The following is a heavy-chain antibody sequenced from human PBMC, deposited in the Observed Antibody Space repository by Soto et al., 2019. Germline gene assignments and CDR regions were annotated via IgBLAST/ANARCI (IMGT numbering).Heavy chain of an antibody. CDR2: IIPILGIA. CDR1: GGTFSSYT. V-gene: IGHV1-69*02. D-gene: IGHD2-21*02. J-gene: IGHJ4*02. Sequence: QVQLVQSGAEVKKPGSSVKVSCKASGGTFSSYTISWVRQAPGRGLEWMGRIIPILGIANYAQKFQGRVTITAENPTSTAYRERGSLRFEDRAVYYCAPRGGELPFCGGDCLLDYGGQGPLVTVS. CDR3: APRGGELPFCGGDCLLDY.